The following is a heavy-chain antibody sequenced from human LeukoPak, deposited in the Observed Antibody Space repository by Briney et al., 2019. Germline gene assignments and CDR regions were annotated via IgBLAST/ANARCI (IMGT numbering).Heavy chain of an antibody. CDR3: AREYDSASYYYYMDV. J-gene: IGHJ6*03. V-gene: IGHV1-69*05. CDR2: IIPIFGTA. Sequence: SVKVSCKASGGTFSSYAISWVRQAPGQGLEWMGGIIPIFGTANYAQKFQGRVTITTDESTSTAYMELSSLRSEDTAVYYCAREYDSASYYYYMDVWGKGTTVTVSS. CDR1: GGTFSSYA. D-gene: IGHD3-3*01.